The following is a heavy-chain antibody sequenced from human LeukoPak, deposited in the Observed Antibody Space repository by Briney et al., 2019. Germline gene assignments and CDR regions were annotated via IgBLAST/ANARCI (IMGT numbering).Heavy chain of an antibody. Sequence: GGSLRLSCAASGLTFSDYALGWVRQAPGRGLEWVATLSGSGAGTYYSDSVQGRFTISRDNSKRTLFLQMNSLRAEDTAFYYCAKAELGVDTFFDYWGQGTLVTVSS. CDR1: GLTFSDYA. CDR2: LSGSGAGT. D-gene: IGHD3-3*01. J-gene: IGHJ4*02. CDR3: AKAELGVDTFFDY. V-gene: IGHV3-23*01.